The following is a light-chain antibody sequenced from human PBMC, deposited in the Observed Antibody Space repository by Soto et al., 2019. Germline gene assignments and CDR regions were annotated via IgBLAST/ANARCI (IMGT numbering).Light chain of an antibody. J-gene: IGKJ1*01. CDR3: QQYGISPQT. CDR1: QSVASNY. V-gene: IGKV3-20*01. Sequence: EIVLTQSPGTLSLSPGERATLSCRASQSVASNYVCWYQQRHGQAPRLLIYGASLRATGIPDRFSGSGSGTDFALTISRLEAEDFAVYYCQQYGISPQTFGQGTKVEIK. CDR2: GAS.